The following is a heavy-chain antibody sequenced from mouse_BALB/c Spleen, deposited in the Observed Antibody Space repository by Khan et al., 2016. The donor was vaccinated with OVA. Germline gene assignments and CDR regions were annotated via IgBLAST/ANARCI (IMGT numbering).Heavy chain of an antibody. CDR2: INPHVGET. CDR1: GYSFTGYF. D-gene: IGHD1-1*01. CDR3: ARIYRSDFDY. V-gene: IGHV1-20*02. Sequence: VRLQQSGPELVKPGASVKISCKASGYSFTGYFMNWVMQSHGKSLEWIGRINPHVGETFYNQKFKDKATLTVDESSSTAHMELRGLASEDSAVYYCARIYRSDFDYWGQGTTLTVSS. J-gene: IGHJ2*01.